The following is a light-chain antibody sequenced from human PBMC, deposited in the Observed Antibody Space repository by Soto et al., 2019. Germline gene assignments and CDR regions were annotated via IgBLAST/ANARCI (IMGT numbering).Light chain of an antibody. Sequence: ETVMTQSPGTLSVSTEEGATLSCRASQSVDRNVAWYQQKPGQAPRLLIYGASTRPTGIPDRFSGSGSGTEFSLTISSLQSEDFAVYYCQQYDSWPLTFGGGTKVEIK. CDR3: QQYDSWPLT. CDR1: QSVDRN. V-gene: IGKV3D-15*01. J-gene: IGKJ4*01. CDR2: GAS.